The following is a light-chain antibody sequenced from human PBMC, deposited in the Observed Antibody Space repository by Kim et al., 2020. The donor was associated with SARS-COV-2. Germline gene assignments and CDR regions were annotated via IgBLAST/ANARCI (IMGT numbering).Light chain of an antibody. J-gene: IGKJ2*01. CDR2: WAS. CDR3: QQYYSVPHT. V-gene: IGKV4-1*01. CDR1: HTLLYTSTNKNY. Sequence: RATINCKSSHTLLYTSTNKNYLAWYQHKPGQPPTLLIYWASTRESGVPDRFSGSGSGAEFTLTISSLQAEDVAVYYCQQYYSVPHTFGQGTKLEI.